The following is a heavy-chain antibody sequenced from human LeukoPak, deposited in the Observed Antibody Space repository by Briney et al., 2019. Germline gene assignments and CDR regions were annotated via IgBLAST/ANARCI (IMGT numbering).Heavy chain of an antibody. CDR3: ARDRGTWFDP. V-gene: IGHV3-33*01. CDR2: MWYDGSNK. J-gene: IGHJ5*02. Sequence: GRSLRLSCAASGFTFSSYGMHWVRQAPGKGLEWVAVMWYDGSNKYYADSVKGRFTISRDNSKNTLYLQMNSLRAEDTAVYYCARDRGTWFDPWGQGTLVTVSS. CDR1: GFTFSSYG. D-gene: IGHD1-1*01.